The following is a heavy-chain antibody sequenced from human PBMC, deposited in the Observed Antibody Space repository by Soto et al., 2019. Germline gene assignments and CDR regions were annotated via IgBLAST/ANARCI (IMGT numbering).Heavy chain of an antibody. CDR3: ARALTEFDY. V-gene: IGHV1-46*01. Sequence: QVHLVQSGAQVEKPGASVTVSCTASGYTFTNYYIHWVRQAPGQGLEWMGIINPSGDSTSYAQKFPGSVTMTRDTSTSTVYMQLSGLTYDDTAVYFCARALTEFDYWGPGTRVTVSS. CDR1: GYTFTNYY. CDR2: INPSGDST. D-gene: IGHD7-27*01. J-gene: IGHJ4*02.